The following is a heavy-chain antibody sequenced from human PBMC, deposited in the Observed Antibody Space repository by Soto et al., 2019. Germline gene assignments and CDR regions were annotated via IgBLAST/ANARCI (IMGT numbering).Heavy chain of an antibody. CDR1: GFTFGSHW. CDR2: VNPDGWTP. Sequence: EVLLVESGGGLVQPGGSLRLSCAASGFTFGSHWMHWVRRAPGQGLVWVARVNPDGWTPNYADSVKGRFTISRDNSKNMLFLPMRSLRAEDTAVYYCARDRAPFDYWGQGTLVTVSS. CDR3: ARDRAPFDY. V-gene: IGHV3-74*01. J-gene: IGHJ4*02.